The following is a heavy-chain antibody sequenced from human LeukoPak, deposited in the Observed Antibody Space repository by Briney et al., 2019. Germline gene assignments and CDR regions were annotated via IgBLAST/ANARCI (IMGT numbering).Heavy chain of an antibody. V-gene: IGHV3-23*01. CDR1: GFTFSNYA. D-gene: IGHD1-26*01. CDR2: IGAGTGAVT. CDR3: AKQIVGSTTTFDH. Sequence: GGSLRLSCAASGFTFSNYAMRWVRQAPGKGLEWVSAIGAGTGAVTIYADSVKGRFTISRDNAKNSLYLQMNSLRADDTAVYYCAKQIVGSTTTFDHWGQGTLVPVSS. J-gene: IGHJ4*02.